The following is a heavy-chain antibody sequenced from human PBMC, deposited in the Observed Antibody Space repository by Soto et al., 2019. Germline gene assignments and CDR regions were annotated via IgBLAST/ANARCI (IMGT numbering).Heavy chain of an antibody. J-gene: IGHJ5*02. CDR2: VYYTGST. Sequence: SETLSLTCTVSGGSISADHWNWIRQPPGKGLELIGYVYYTGSTNYNPSLKSRVSLSLDPSKNQFSLNLSSVTAADTAVYFCARGRWFDPWGQGTLVTVSS. CDR1: GGSISADH. CDR3: ARGRWFDP. V-gene: IGHV4-59*01.